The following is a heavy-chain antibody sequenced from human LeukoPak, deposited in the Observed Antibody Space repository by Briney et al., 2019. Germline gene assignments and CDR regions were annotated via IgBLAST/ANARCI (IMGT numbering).Heavy chain of an antibody. CDR3: ARDGFGTGSN. V-gene: IGHV3-7*03. CDR2: IKQDGSEK. Sequence: GGPLRLSCAASGLTFSNYWMDWVRQAPGKGLEWVANIKQDGSEKNYVDSVKGRFIISRDNAKNSLYLQMNTLRADDTAVYYCARDGFGTGSNWGQGTLVTVSS. J-gene: IGHJ4*02. D-gene: IGHD3-16*01. CDR1: GLTFSNYW.